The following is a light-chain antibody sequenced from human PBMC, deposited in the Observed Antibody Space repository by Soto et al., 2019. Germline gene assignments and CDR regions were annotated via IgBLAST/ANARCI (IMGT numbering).Light chain of an antibody. CDR2: EVA. Sequence: QSALTQPASVSGSPGQSITISCTGTSSDVGGYNYVSWYQQHPGKAPKLIIYEVAHRPSGVSDRFSGSKSGNTASLTISGLQADDEADYYCSSYTSSNTLVFGGGTKLTVL. CDR1: SSDVGGYNY. V-gene: IGLV2-14*01. J-gene: IGLJ2*01. CDR3: SSYTSSNTLV.